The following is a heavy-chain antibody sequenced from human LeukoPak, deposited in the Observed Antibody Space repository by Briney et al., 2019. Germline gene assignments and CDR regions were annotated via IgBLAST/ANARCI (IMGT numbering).Heavy chain of an antibody. Sequence: ASVKVSCKASGGTFSSYAISWVRQAPGQGLEWMGGIIPIFGTANYAQKFQGRVTITTDESTSTAHMELSSLRSEDTAVYYCARQLRAPARGWFDPWGQGTLVTVSS. V-gene: IGHV1-69*05. CDR3: ARQLRAPARGWFDP. CDR1: GGTFSSYA. D-gene: IGHD6-6*01. J-gene: IGHJ5*02. CDR2: IIPIFGTA.